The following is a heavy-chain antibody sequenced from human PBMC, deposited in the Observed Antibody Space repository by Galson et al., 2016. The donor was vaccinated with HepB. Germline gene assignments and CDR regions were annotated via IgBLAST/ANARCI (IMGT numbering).Heavy chain of an antibody. J-gene: IGHJ4*02. CDR1: GYTFTIFG. CDR2: ISASNGNT. D-gene: IGHD4-17*01. CDR3: ARSGAEVTTHFDY. V-gene: IGHV1-18*01. Sequence: SVKVSCKASGYTFTIFGISWVRQAPGQGLEWMGWISASNGNTNYAQKFQGRVTMTTDTSTSTAYMELRSLLSDDTAVYYCARSGAEVTTHFDYWDQGTLVTVSS.